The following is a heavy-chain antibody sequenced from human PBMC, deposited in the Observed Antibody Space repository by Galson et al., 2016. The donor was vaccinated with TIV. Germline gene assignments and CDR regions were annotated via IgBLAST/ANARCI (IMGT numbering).Heavy chain of an antibody. J-gene: IGHJ6*02. CDR1: GLTVKSNY. Sequence: SLRLSCAASGLTVKSNYMTWVRQAPGKGLEFVSLISSGGYTFYADSGKGRFTISRDNSKNTVFLQMNSLRPEDTAIYYCARDRRFCGNECYLYYYYGMDVWGQGTTVTVS. CDR3: ARDRRFCGNECYLYYYYGMDV. CDR2: ISSGGYT. V-gene: IGHV3-66*02. D-gene: IGHD2-21*01.